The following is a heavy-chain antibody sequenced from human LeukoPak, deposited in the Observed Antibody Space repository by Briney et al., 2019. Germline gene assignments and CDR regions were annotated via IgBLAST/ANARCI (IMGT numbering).Heavy chain of an antibody. CDR2: IYYSGST. V-gene: IGHV4-30-4*01. Sequence: PSQTLSLTCTVSGGSISSGDYYWSWIRQPPGKGLEWIGYIYYSGSTYYNPSLKSRVTISVDTSKNQFSLKLSSVTAADTAVYYCARGKGLATYYGSGSTYWGQGTLVTVSS. CDR1: GGSISSGDYY. CDR3: ARGKGLATYYGSGSTY. D-gene: IGHD3-10*01. J-gene: IGHJ4*02.